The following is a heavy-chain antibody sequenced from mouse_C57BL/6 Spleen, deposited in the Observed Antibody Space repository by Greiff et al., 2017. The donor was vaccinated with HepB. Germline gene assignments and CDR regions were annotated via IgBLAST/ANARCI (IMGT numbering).Heavy chain of an antibody. D-gene: IGHD1-1*01. J-gene: IGHJ1*03. CDR1: GYTFTDYN. V-gene: IGHV1-18*01. CDR2: INPNNGGT. Sequence: EVKLVESGPELVKPGASVKIPCKASGYTFTDYNMDWVKQSHGKSLEWIGDINPNNGGTIYNQKFKGKATLTVDKSSSTAYMELRSLTSEDTAVYYCARGNYGSSYDVWGTGTTVTVSS. CDR3: ARGNYGSSYDV.